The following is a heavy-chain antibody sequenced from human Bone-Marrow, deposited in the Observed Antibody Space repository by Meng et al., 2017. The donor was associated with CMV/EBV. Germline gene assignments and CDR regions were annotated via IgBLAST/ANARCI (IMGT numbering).Heavy chain of an antibody. J-gene: IGHJ5*02. CDR3: VKGQGGYSSTWFNWFDP. CDR2: IGANGGAT. CDR1: GFTFNNYA. D-gene: IGHD6-13*01. V-gene: IGHV3-23*01. Sequence: GESLKISCTASGFTFNNYAMNWVRQAPGKGLEWVSAIGANGGATFYADSVKGRFTISRDNSKNTLYLQMNSLRADDTGVYYCVKGQGGYSSTWFNWFDPWGQGTRVTVSS.